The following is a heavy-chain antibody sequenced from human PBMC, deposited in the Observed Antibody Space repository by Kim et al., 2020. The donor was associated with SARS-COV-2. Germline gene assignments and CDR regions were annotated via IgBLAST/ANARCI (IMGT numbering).Heavy chain of an antibody. Sequence: GGSLRLSCAASGFTFSSYAMHWVRQAPGKGLEWVAVISYDGSNKYYADSVKGRFTISRDNSKNTLYLQMNSRRAEDTAVYYCARDGGNWFDPWGQGTLVTVSS. D-gene: IGHD3-16*01. CDR2: ISYDGSNK. CDR3: ARDGGNWFDP. J-gene: IGHJ5*02. V-gene: IGHV3-30-3*01. CDR1: GFTFSSYA.